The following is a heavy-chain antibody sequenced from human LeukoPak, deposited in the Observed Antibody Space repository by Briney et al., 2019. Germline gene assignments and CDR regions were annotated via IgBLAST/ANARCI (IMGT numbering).Heavy chain of an antibody. V-gene: IGHV4-34*01. J-gene: IGHJ5*02. Sequence: SETLSLTCAVYGGSFSGYYWSWIRQPPGKGLEWIGEINHSGSTNYNPSLKSRVTISVDTSKNQFSLKLSSVTAADTAVYYCARDYDVLTAYPPTQLFDPWGQGTLVTVSS. D-gene: IGHD3-9*01. CDR1: GGSFSGYY. CDR3: ARDYDVLTAYPPTQLFDP. CDR2: INHSGST.